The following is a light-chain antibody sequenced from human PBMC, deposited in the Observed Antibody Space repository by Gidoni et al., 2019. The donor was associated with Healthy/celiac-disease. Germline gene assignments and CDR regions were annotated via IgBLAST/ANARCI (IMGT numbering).Light chain of an antibody. CDR2: AAS. V-gene: IGKV1-8*01. CDR3: QQYYSYPT. Sequence: IRMTQSPSSFSASTGDRVTITCRASQGISSYLAWYQQKPGYAPKLLHYAASTLQRGVPSRCSGSGSGTDFTLTSSCLESEDFATYYYQQYYSYPTFGQGTKVEIK. CDR1: QGISSY. J-gene: IGKJ1*01.